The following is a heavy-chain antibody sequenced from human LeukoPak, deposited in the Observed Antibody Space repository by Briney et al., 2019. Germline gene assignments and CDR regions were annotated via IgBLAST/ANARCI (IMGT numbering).Heavy chain of an antibody. J-gene: IGHJ4*02. CDR1: GFTFSSSA. D-gene: IGHD6-19*01. CDR3: ASPLTGSSGLDS. V-gene: IGHV3-74*01. CDR2: IHSDGSTT. Sequence: GGSLRLSCVASGFTFSSSAMSWVRQAPGKGLVWVSRIHSDGSTTSYADSVKGRFTISRDNAKNTLYLQMNSLRAEDTAVYYCASPLTGSSGLDSWGQGTLVTVSS.